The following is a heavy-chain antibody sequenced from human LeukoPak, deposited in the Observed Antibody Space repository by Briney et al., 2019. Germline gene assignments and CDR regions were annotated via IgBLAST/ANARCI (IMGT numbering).Heavy chain of an antibody. CDR3: ARAKAGSSWKGSWKKYYYMDV. D-gene: IGHD6-13*01. J-gene: IGHJ6*03. V-gene: IGHV3-7*01. CDR1: GFTFSSYW. CDR2: INQDESEK. Sequence: GGSLRLSCAASGFTFSSYWMTWVRQAPGKGLEWVANINQDESEKYYVDSVKGRFTISRDNAKNSLYLQMNSLRAEDTAVYYCARAKAGSSWKGSWKKYYYMDVWGKGTTVTVSS.